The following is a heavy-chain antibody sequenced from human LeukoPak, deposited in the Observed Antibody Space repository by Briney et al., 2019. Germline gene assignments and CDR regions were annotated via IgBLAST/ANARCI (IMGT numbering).Heavy chain of an antibody. D-gene: IGHD3-9*01. V-gene: IGHV1-18*01. CDR3: ARLGPYYDILPGYGMDV. Sequence: ASVKVSCKASGYTFTSYGICWVRQAPGQGLEWMGWISAYNGNTNYAQKLQGRVTMTTDTSTSTAYMELRSLRSDDTAVYYCARLGPYYDILPGYGMDVWGQGTTVTVSS. CDR1: GYTFTSYG. CDR2: ISAYNGNT. J-gene: IGHJ6*02.